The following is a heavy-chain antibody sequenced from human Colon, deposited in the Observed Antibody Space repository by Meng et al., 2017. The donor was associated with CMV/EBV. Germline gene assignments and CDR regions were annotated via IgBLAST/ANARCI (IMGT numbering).Heavy chain of an antibody. D-gene: IGHD2-2*01. CDR2: MFPGDSHI. CDR1: GYNFATYW. Sequence: ASVKVSCKASGYNFATYWIAWVRQMPGKGLEWMAIMFPGDSHIRYSPSFQGQVTIAADTSISTAYLQWSSLKASDTAMYYCARLGYCTSSSCAGANGYFYGMDVWGQGTTVTVSS. J-gene: IGHJ6*02. CDR3: ARLGYCTSSSCAGANGYFYGMDV. V-gene: IGHV5-51*01.